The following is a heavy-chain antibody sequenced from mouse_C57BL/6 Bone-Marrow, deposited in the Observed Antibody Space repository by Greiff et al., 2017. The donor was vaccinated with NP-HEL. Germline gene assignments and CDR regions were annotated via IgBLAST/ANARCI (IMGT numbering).Heavy chain of an antibody. Sequence: EVKLEESGPGLAKPSQTLSLTCSVTGYSITSDYWNWIRKFPGNKLEYMGYISYSGSTYYNPSLKSRISITRDTSKNPYYLQLNSVTTEDTATYYCARVIYYYGLYYAMDYWGQGTSVTVSS. CDR2: ISYSGST. J-gene: IGHJ4*01. CDR3: ARVIYYYGLYYAMDY. CDR1: GYSITSDY. D-gene: IGHD1-1*01. V-gene: IGHV3-8*01.